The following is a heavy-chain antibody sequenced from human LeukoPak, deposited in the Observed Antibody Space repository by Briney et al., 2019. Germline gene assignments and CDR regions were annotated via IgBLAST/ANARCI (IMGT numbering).Heavy chain of an antibody. Sequence: ASVKVSCKASGYTFTTYAIHWVRQAPGRSLEWMGRINAGNGDAKYSQNFHDRITITRDTSASTVYMELTSLRSEDTAVYYCATIVTDSMHDYGFLWGQGTLVTVSS. D-gene: IGHD4-17*01. CDR3: ATIVTDSMHDYGFL. CDR1: GYTFTTYA. CDR2: INAGNGDA. V-gene: IGHV1-3*01. J-gene: IGHJ4*02.